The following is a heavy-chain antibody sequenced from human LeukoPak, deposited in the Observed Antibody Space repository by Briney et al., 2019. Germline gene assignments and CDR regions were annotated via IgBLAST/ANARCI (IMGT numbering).Heavy chain of an antibody. CDR1: GFTFDDYA. J-gene: IGHJ5*02. CDR2: ISWNSGSI. D-gene: IGHD6-13*01. V-gene: IGHV3-9*03. CDR3: ARGSSSWYDWFDP. Sequence: GGSLRLSCAASGFTFDDYAMHWVRQAPGKGLEWVSGISWNSGSIGYADSVKGRFTISRDNAKNSLYLQMNSLRAEDMALYHCARGSSSWYDWFDPWGQGTLVTVSS.